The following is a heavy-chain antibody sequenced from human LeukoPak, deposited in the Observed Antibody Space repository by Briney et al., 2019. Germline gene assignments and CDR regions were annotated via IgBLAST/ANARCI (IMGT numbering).Heavy chain of an antibody. CDR3: ATGGLGERWLPGEY. CDR1: GFTFSSYE. V-gene: IGHV3-48*03. J-gene: IGHJ4*02. D-gene: IGHD5-24*01. CDR2: ISSSGSTI. Sequence: GGSLRLSCAASGFTFSSYEMNWVRQAPGKGLEWVSYISSSGSTIYYADSMKGRFTISRDNAKNSLYLQMNSLRPEDTAVYYCATGGLGERWLPGEYWGQGTLVTVSS.